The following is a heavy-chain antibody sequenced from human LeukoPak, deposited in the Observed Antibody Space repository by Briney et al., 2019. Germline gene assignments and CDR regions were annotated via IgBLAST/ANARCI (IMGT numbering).Heavy chain of an antibody. CDR1: GFTFSTYG. Sequence: GGSLRLSCAASGFTFSTYGMHWVRQAPGKGLEWVAFIRYDGSNKYYADSVKGRFTISRDNSKNTLYLQMNSLRAEDTAVYYCAKDPTGYYYDSSGYLLPDYWGQGTLVTVSS. J-gene: IGHJ4*02. D-gene: IGHD3-22*01. V-gene: IGHV3-30*02. CDR3: AKDPTGYYYDSSGYLLPDY. CDR2: IRYDGSNK.